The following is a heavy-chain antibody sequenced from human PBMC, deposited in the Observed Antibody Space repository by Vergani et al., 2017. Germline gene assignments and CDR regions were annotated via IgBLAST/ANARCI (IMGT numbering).Heavy chain of an antibody. CDR3: ARGAITIFGVVTL. V-gene: IGHV3-11*04. J-gene: IGHJ4*02. CDR2: ISSSGSTI. D-gene: IGHD3-3*01. CDR1: GGSISSYY. Sequence: QVQLQESGPGLVKPSETLSLTCTVSGGSISSYYMSWVRQAPGKGLEWVSYISSSGSTIYYADSVKGRFTISRDNAKNSLYLQMNSLRAEDTAVYYCARGAITIFGVVTLWGQGTLVTVSS.